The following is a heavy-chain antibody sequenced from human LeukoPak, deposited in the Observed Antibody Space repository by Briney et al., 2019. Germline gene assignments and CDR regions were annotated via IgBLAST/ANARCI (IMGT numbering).Heavy chain of an antibody. J-gene: IGHJ6*02. CDR3: ARGYNYGMDV. CDR2: TSYRSKWYN. CDR1: GDSVSSNSAS. V-gene: IGHV6-1*01. Sequence: SQTLSLTCVISGDSVSSNSASWSWIRQSPSSGLEWLGKTSYRSKWYNDYALSVKSRITIKPDTSKNQFSLQLNAVTPEDTAVYYCARGYNYGMDVWGHGTTVTVSS.